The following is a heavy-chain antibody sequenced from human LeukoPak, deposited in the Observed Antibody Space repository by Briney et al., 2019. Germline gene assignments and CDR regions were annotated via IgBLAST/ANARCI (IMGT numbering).Heavy chain of an antibody. J-gene: IGHJ4*02. V-gene: IGHV4-31*03. D-gene: IGHD1-7*01. Sequence: MASETLSLTCTVSGGSISSGGYYWSWIRQHPGKGLEWIGYIYYSGSTYYNPSLKSRVTISVDTSKNQFSLKLSSVTAADTAVYYCARVRQLELAFDYWGQGTLVTVSS. CDR3: ARVRQLELAFDY. CDR1: GGSISSGGYY. CDR2: IYYSGST.